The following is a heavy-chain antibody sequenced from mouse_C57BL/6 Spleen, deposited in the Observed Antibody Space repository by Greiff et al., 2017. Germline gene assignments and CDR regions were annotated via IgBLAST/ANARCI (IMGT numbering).Heavy chain of an antibody. CDR1: GYAFSSYW. J-gene: IGHJ1*03. Sequence: QVQLKESGAELVKPGASVKISCKASGYAFSSYWMNWVKQRPGKGLEWIGQIYPGDGDTNYNGKFKGKDTLTADKSSSTAYMQLSSLTSEDSAVYFCARGGDWYFDVWGTGTTVTVSS. CDR2: IYPGDGDT. V-gene: IGHV1-80*01. CDR3: ARGGDWYFDV.